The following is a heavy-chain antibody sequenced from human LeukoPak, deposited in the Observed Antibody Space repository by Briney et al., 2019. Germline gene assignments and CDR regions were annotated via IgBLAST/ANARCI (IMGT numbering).Heavy chain of an antibody. D-gene: IGHD6-13*01. CDR1: GFTFSNYW. CDR3: ARDRTSSWYTDT. Sequence: QSGGSLRLSCAASGFTFSNYWMSWVRQAPGEGLEWVANIKQDGNEKYYVDSVKGRFTISRDNAKNSLYLQMNSLRAEDTAVYYCARDRTSSWYTDTWGQGTLVTVSS. J-gene: IGHJ5*02. V-gene: IGHV3-7*01. CDR2: IKQDGNEK.